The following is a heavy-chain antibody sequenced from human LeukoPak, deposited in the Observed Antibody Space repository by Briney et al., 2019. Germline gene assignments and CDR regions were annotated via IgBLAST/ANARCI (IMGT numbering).Heavy chain of an antibody. CDR3: AKDISLGFRWSTFDF. D-gene: IGHD6-13*01. Sequence: GGSLRLSCAASGFTVFNYWMSWVRQAPGKGLEWVSCISSSSSYIYYADSVKGRFTISRDNAKNSLYLQMNSLRAEDTAFYYCAKDISLGFRWSTFDFWGQGTLVTVSS. J-gene: IGHJ4*02. CDR1: GFTVFNYW. CDR2: ISSSSSYI. V-gene: IGHV3-21*04.